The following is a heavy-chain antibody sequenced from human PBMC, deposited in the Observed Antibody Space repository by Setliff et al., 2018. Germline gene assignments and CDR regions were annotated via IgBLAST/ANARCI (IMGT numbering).Heavy chain of an antibody. D-gene: IGHD1-26*01. CDR1: GASISSSSYY. Sequence: SETLSLTCTVSGASISSSSYYWAWIRQPPGRGLELIGSIFYGGSTYYNPSLKSRVTISVDTSKNQFSLKLSSVTAADTAVYYCARDRRIVGARHAFDIWGQGTMVTVSS. CDR3: ARDRRIVGARHAFDI. J-gene: IGHJ3*02. CDR2: IFYGGST. V-gene: IGHV4-39*07.